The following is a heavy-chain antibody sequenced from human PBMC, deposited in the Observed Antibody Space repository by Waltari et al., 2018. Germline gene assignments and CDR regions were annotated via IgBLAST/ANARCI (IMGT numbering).Heavy chain of an antibody. D-gene: IGHD6-13*01. V-gene: IGHV3-21*01. Sequence: EVHLVESGGGLVKPGGSLRLSCEASGFSFSTYAMSWVRQTPGKALEWLASIGSGGSYIYYADSMRCRFVISRDDATNSLYLHIHSLRAEDTAMYYCAREGQQLARYLDSWGQGTLVTVSS. CDR2: IGSGGSYI. J-gene: IGHJ4*02. CDR3: AREGQQLARYLDS. CDR1: GFSFSTYA.